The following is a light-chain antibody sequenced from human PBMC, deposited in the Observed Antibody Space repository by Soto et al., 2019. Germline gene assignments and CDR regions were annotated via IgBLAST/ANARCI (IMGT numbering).Light chain of an antibody. CDR1: SSAVGRYDY. V-gene: IGLV2-11*01. CDR3: SSYTSSSTLYV. J-gene: IGLJ1*01. CDR2: DVT. Sequence: QSALTQPRSVSGSPGQSVTISCTGTSSAVGRYDYVSWYQQYPGEAPKLIIYDVTERPSGVPDRFSGSKSGNTASLTISGLQAEDEADYYCSSYTSSSTLYVFGTGTKVTV.